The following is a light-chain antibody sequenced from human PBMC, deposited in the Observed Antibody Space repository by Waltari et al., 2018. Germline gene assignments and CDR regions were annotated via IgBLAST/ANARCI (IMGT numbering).Light chain of an antibody. J-gene: IGLJ3*02. Sequence: QLVLTQSPSASASLGASVKLTCTLSSGHSSYAIAWPQQPPEKGPRYLMKLNSDGRHSKGDGIPDRFSGSSSGAERYLTISSLQSEDEADYYCQTWGTGIWVFGGGTKLTVL. V-gene: IGLV4-69*01. CDR3: QTWGTGIWV. CDR1: SGHSSYA. CDR2: LNSDGRH.